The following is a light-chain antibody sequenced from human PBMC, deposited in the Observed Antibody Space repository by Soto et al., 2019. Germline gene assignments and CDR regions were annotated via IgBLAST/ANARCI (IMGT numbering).Light chain of an antibody. J-gene: IGKJ1*01. Sequence: EIVLTQSPGTLCLSPGERATLSCRASQSVSSSYLAWYQQKPGQAPRLLIYGASSRATGIPDRFSGSGSGTDFTLTISRLEPEDFVVYYCQQYGSSAPTTFGQGTKVDIK. CDR1: QSVSSSY. CDR2: GAS. V-gene: IGKV3-20*01. CDR3: QQYGSSAPTT.